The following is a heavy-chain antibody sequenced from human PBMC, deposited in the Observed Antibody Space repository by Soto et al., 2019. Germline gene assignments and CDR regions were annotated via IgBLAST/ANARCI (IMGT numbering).Heavy chain of an antibody. CDR2: IYYSGTA. CDR1: GGSISSYY. CDR3: ARGRYTYGPDS. V-gene: IGHV4-59*12. J-gene: IGHJ4*02. D-gene: IGHD5-18*01. Sequence: ASVTLSLTCTVSGGSISSYYWSWIRQPPGKGLEWIGYIYYSGTAIYNPSLKSRVTISLDTSKKQFSLNLSSVAAADTAVYYCARGRYTYGPDSWGQGTLVTVSS.